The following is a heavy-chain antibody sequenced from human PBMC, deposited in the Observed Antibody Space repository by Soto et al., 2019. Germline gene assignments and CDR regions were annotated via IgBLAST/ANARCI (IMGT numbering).Heavy chain of an antibody. CDR1: GYTFTTYA. V-gene: IGHV1-3*04. CDR3: ATDVVGGATNY. CDR2: INTGNGNT. Sequence: QVQLVQSGAEVKKPGASVKVSCKASGYTFTTYAMNWVRQAPGQRPEWMGWINTGNGNTIYFEKFQGRVTFTGDTSASTAYMELSSLRSEDTAVYYCATDVVGGATNYWGQGTLVTVSS. J-gene: IGHJ4*02. D-gene: IGHD1-26*01.